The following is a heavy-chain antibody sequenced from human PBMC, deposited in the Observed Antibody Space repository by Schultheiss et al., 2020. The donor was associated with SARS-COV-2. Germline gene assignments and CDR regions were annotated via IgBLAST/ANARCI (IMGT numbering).Heavy chain of an antibody. CDR1: GGSISSSSYY. CDR2: IYHSGST. D-gene: IGHD4-23*01. CDR3: ATFHLLYGGGAEYFQH. Sequence: SETLSLTCTVSGGSISSSSYYWGWIRQPPGKGLEWIGSIYHSGSTNYNPSLKSRVTISVDTSKNQFSLKLSSVTAADTAVYYCATFHLLYGGGAEYFQHWGQGTLVTVSS. J-gene: IGHJ1*01. V-gene: IGHV4-39*07.